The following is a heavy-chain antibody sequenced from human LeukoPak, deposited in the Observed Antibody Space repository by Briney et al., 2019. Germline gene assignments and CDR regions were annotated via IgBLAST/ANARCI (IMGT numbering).Heavy chain of an antibody. D-gene: IGHD2-15*01. J-gene: IGHJ4*02. CDR1: GFTFSSYW. Sequence: GGSLRLSCAASGFTFSSYWMSWVRQAPGKGLEWVANIKQDGSEKYYVDSVKGRFTISRDNAKNSLYLQMNSLRAEDTAVYYCARDWDIVVVVAATTVGYWGQGTLDTVSS. CDR2: IKQDGSEK. CDR3: ARDWDIVVVVAATTVGY. V-gene: IGHV3-7*01.